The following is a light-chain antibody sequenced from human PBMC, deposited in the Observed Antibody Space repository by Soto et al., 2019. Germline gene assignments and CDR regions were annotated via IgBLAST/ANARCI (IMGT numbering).Light chain of an antibody. Sequence: DIPMTQSPSSLSASVGDRVTITCQANQDIDKSLNWYQQKAGKAPSLLIFDASNLETGVPSRFSGSGSGTDFSFTISGLQPEDIATYYCQQYDSLPITFGQGTRLEFK. CDR2: DAS. V-gene: IGKV1-33*01. J-gene: IGKJ5*01. CDR1: QDIDKS. CDR3: QQYDSLPIT.